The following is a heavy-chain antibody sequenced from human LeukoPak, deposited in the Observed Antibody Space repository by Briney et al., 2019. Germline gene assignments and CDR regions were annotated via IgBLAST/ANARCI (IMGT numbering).Heavy chain of an antibody. J-gene: IGHJ4*02. CDR1: GYTFTSYY. D-gene: IGHD2-2*01. V-gene: IGHV1-46*01. Sequence: ASVKVSCKASGYTFTSYYMHWVRQAPGQGLEWMGIINPSGGSTSYAQKFQGRVTMTRDMSTSTVYMELSSLRSEDTAVYYCARAPRIYCSSTSCYFHWGQGTLVTVSS. CDR3: ARAPRIYCSSTSCYFH. CDR2: INPSGGST.